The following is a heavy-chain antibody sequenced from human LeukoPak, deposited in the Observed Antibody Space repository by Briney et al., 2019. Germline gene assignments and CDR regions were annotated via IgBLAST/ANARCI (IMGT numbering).Heavy chain of an antibody. J-gene: IGHJ4*02. CDR1: GGSISSNNW. V-gene: IGHV4-4*02. CDR2: IYHSGSP. D-gene: IGHD4-11*01. Sequence: PSGTLSLTCAVSGGSISSNNWWGWVRQPPGKGLEWIGEIYHSGSPNYNPSLKSRVTISVDKSRNHFSLNLSSVTAADTAVYYCASSPNDYSNYWGQGTLVTVSS. CDR3: ASSPNDYSNY.